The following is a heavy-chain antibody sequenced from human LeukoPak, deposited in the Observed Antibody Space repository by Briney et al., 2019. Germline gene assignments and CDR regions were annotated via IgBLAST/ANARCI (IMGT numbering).Heavy chain of an antibody. D-gene: IGHD3-16*02. CDR1: GYTLTELS. J-gene: IGHJ4*02. V-gene: IGHV1-24*01. Sequence: ASVKVSCKVSGYTLTELSMHWVRQAPGKGLEWMGGFDPEDGETIYAQKFQGRVTMTEDTSTDTAYMELSSLRSEDTAVYYCATIPITFGGVIVLPDYWGQGTLVTVSS. CDR3: ATIPITFGGVIVLPDY. CDR2: FDPEDGET.